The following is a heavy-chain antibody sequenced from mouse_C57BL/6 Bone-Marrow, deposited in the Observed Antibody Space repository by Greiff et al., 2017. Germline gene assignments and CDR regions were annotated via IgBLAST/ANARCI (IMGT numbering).Heavy chain of an antibody. CDR2: FYPGSGSI. CDR3: ARHEWGYGPFDY. Sequence: VKLVESGAELVKPGASVKLSCKASGYTFTEYTIHWVKQRSGQGLEWIGWFYPGSGSIKYNEKFKDKATLTADKSSSTVYMELSRLTSEDSAVYFCARHEWGYGPFDYWGQGTTLTVSS. J-gene: IGHJ2*01. V-gene: IGHV1-62-2*01. D-gene: IGHD2-10*02. CDR1: GYTFTEYT.